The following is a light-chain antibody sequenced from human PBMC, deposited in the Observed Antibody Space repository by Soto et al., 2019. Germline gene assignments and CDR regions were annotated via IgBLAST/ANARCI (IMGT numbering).Light chain of an antibody. Sequence: AIRLTQSPSSFSASTGDRVSLTCLATQDIGTYLAWYQQIPGKAPKLLIYAASSLQSGVPSRFSGSGSGTDFTLTISSLQPEDFATYYCQQSYSTPITFGQGTRLEI. V-gene: IGKV1-8*01. J-gene: IGKJ5*01. CDR1: QDIGTY. CDR3: QQSYSTPIT. CDR2: AAS.